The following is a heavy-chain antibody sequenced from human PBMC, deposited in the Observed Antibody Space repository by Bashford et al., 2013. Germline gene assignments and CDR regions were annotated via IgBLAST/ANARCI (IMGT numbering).Heavy chain of an antibody. D-gene: IGHD2-21*02. V-gene: IGHV3-30*18. Sequence: GSLRLSCAASGFTFSYYAMHWVRQAPGKGLEWVAIILKDGNDQYYADSVKGRFTISRDNSKNTLSLQMNSLRADDTAVYYCAKNRYCTSADCYSYFDFWGQGTLVTVSS. J-gene: IGHJ4*02. CDR2: ILKDGNDQ. CDR1: GFTFSYYA. CDR3: AKNRYCTSADCYSYFDF.